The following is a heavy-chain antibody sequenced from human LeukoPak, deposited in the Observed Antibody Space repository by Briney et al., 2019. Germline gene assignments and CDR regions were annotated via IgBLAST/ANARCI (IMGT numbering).Heavy chain of an antibody. D-gene: IGHD2-2*01. CDR1: GGSISSGSYY. Sequence: PSETLSLTCTVSGGSISSGSYYWSWIRQPAGRGLEWIGRIYTSGSTNYNPSLKSRVTISVDTSKNQFPLKLSSVTAADTAVYYCARPSTGDYMDVWGKGTTVTVSS. CDR2: IYTSGST. CDR3: ARPSTGDYMDV. J-gene: IGHJ6*03. V-gene: IGHV4-61*02.